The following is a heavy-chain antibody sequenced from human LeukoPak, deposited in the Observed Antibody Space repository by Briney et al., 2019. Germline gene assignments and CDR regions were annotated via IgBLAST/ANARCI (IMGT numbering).Heavy chain of an antibody. CDR1: GGSISSSSYY. D-gene: IGHD5-12*01. J-gene: IGHJ6*02. V-gene: IGHV4-39*01. CDR3: ARNLNDRYSGRISYYYYGMDV. Sequence: PSETLSLTCTVSGGSISSSSYYWGWIRQPPGKGLEWIGSIYYSGSTYYNPSLKSRVTISVDTSKNQFSLKLSSVTAADTAVYYCARNLNDRYSGRISYYYYGMDVWGQGTTVTVSS. CDR2: IYYSGST.